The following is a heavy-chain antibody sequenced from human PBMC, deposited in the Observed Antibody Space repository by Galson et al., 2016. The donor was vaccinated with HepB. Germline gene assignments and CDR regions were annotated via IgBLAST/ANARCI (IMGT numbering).Heavy chain of an antibody. J-gene: IGHJ3*02. CDR1: DDSISNYY. D-gene: IGHD3-16*01. CDR3: ARWGTSSEKHAFDS. V-gene: IGHV4-59*01. Sequence: SETLSLTCTVSDDSISNYYWNWIRQPPGKGLEWIGYIHYSGSSKCNPPLKSRVTMSVDTSKNQFSLRLSSVTAADTAVYYCARWGTSSEKHAFDSWGQGTMVTVSS. CDR2: IHYSGSS.